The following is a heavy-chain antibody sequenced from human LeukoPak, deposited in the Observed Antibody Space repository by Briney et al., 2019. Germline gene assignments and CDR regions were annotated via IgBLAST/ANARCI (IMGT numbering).Heavy chain of an antibody. CDR1: GYTFTSYG. V-gene: IGHV1-69*06. Sequence: ASVKVSCKASGYTFTSYGISWVRQAPGQGLEWMGGIIPIFGTANYAQKFQGRVTITADKSTSTAYMELSSLRSEDTAVYYCARGVMVYADYYYYYYMDVWGKGTTVTVSS. D-gene: IGHD2-8*01. CDR3: ARGVMVYADYYYYYYMDV. CDR2: IIPIFGTA. J-gene: IGHJ6*03.